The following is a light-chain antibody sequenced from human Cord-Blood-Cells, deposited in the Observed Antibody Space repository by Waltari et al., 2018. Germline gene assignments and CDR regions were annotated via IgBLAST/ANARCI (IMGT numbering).Light chain of an antibody. CDR3: QSYDSSLSGVV. V-gene: IGLV1-40*01. CDR2: GNN. J-gene: IGLJ2*01. CDR1: SSNIGAGYD. Sequence: QSVLTQPPSVSGAPGPRVTISCTRSSSNIGAGYDVDRYQQLPGTAPKLLIYGNNHRPAGVPHSFSGSKSGTYASLTITGIQSEDEAGYYFQSYDSSLSGVVFGGGTKLTVL.